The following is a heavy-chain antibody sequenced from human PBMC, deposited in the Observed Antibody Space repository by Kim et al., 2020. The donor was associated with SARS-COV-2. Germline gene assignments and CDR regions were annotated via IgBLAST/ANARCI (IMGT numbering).Heavy chain of an antibody. CDR2: ISSSGSTI. V-gene: IGHV3-48*03. J-gene: IGHJ6*02. CDR1: GFTFSSYE. D-gene: IGHD2-2*01. CDR3: ARDFSPGAEYQLLMERSIYYYYYGMDV. Sequence: GGSLRLSCAASGFTFSSYEMNWVRQAPGKGLEWVSYISSSGSTIYYADSVKGRFTISRDNAKNSLYLQMNSLRAEDTAVYYCARDFSPGAEYQLLMERSIYYYYYGMDVWGQGTTVTVSS.